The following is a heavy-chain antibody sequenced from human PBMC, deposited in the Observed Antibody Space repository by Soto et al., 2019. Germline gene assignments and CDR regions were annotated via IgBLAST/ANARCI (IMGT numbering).Heavy chain of an antibody. CDR3: AKRLPVGAADTYFDY. Sequence: PGRSLRLSCAASGFTFSDYVMSWVRQVPGKGLEWVSSISGSGVNTFYADPVKGRFTVSRDNSKNTLYLQLNSLRAEDTAVYYCAKRLPVGAADTYFDYGGQGTPVTVS. V-gene: IGHV3-23*01. D-gene: IGHD2-8*02. J-gene: IGHJ4*02. CDR1: GFTFSDYV. CDR2: ISGSGVNT.